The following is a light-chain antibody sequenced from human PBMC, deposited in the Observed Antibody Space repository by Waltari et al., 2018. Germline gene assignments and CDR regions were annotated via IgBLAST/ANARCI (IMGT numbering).Light chain of an antibody. CDR1: QGIRND. CDR3: LQDYNYPWT. Sequence: AIQMTQSPSSLSASVGDRVTITCRASQGIRNDLGWYQQKAGKAPKVLIYGASSLRSGVPSRFSGSGSGTEFTLTISSLQPEDFATYYCLQDYNYPWTFGQGTKVEIK. V-gene: IGKV1-6*01. J-gene: IGKJ1*01. CDR2: GAS.